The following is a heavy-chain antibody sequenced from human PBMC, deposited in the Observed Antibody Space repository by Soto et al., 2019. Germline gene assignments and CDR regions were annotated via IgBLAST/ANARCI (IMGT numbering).Heavy chain of an antibody. D-gene: IGHD5-12*01. V-gene: IGHV3-23*01. CDR2: ISGSGGTT. CDR3: AKGIYSGYGPPDY. J-gene: IGHJ4*02. CDR1: GFTFSNAW. Sequence: GGSLRLSCAASGFTFSNAWMDWVRQAPGKGLEWVGRISGSGGTTYYADSVKGRFTISRDNSRNTLYLQMNSLRAEDTAVYYCAKGIYSGYGPPDYWGQGTLVTVSS.